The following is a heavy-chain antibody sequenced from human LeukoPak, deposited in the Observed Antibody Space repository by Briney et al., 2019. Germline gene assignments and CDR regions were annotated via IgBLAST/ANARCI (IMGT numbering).Heavy chain of an antibody. V-gene: IGHV3-48*04. CDR3: ARGGLPTHYYYMDV. J-gene: IGHJ6*03. CDR1: GFTFNSYS. CDR2: ITSSSGTI. Sequence: GGSLRLSCAASGFTFNSYSMNWVRQAPGKGLEWVSYITSSSGTIYYADSVKGRFTISRDNAKNTVYLQMNSLRVEETAVYYCARGGLPTHYYYMDVWGKGTTVTISS.